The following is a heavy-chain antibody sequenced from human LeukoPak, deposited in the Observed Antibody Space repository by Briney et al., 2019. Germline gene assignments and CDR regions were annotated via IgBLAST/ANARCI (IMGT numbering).Heavy chain of an antibody. V-gene: IGHV1-2*02. CDR2: INPNSGGT. CDR1: GYTFTGYY. CDR3: ARVAMVRRCLNWFDP. Sequence: GASVTVSCKASGYTFTGYYMHWVRQAPGQGLEWMGWINPNSGGTNYAQKFQGRVTMTRDTSISTAYMELSRLRSDDTAVYYCARVAMVRRCLNWFDPWGQGTLVTVSS. J-gene: IGHJ5*02. D-gene: IGHD3-10*01.